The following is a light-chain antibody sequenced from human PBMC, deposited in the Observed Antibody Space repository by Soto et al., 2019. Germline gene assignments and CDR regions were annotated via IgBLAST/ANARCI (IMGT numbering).Light chain of an antibody. CDR2: EVS. CDR3: CSYAGSSTYV. J-gene: IGLJ1*01. Sequence: QSALTQPASVSGSPGRSRRISCTGTSSDVGSYNLVSWYQQHPGKAPKLMIYEVSKRPSGVSNRFSGSKSGNTASLTISGLQAEDEADYYCCSYAGSSTYVFGTGTKVTVL. CDR1: SSDVGSYNL. V-gene: IGLV2-23*02.